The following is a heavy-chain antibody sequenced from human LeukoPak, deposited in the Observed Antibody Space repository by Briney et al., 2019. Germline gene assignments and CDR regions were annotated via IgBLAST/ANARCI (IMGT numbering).Heavy chain of an antibody. CDR2: ISSSRSTI. CDR3: ARKVVGVRAATPYFVD. CDR1: GFTLSDYY. D-gene: IGHD2-2*01. Sequence: GGSLRLSCSASGFTLSDYYMGLIRQAPGKGLGWVSYISSSRSTIYYADSVKGRFTISRDNAKNSLYLQMNSLRAEDTAVYYCARKVVGVRAATPYFVDWCEGAMVAVAS. V-gene: IGHV3-11*01. J-gene: IGHJ4*02.